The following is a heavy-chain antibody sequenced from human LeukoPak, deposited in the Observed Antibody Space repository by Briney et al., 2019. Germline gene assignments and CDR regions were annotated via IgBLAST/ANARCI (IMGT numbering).Heavy chain of an antibody. D-gene: IGHD2-21*02. Sequence: SETLSLTCTVSGGSISSGGYYWSWIRQHPGKGLEWIGYIYYSGSTYYNPSLKSRDTISVDTSKNQFSLKLSSVTAADTAVYYCARTYMTSARFDPWGQGTLVTVSS. CDR3: ARTYMTSARFDP. J-gene: IGHJ5*02. CDR2: IYYSGST. CDR1: GGSISSGGYY. V-gene: IGHV4-31*03.